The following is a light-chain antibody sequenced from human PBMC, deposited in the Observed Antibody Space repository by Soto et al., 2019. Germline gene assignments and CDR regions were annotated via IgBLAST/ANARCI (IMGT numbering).Light chain of an antibody. J-gene: IGKJ2*01. CDR3: QHYNNWPYT. CDR2: GAS. CDR1: QSVSSN. Sequence: EIVMTQSPATLSVSPGERATLSCRASQSVSSNLAWYQQKPGQAPRLLIYGASTRATGIPARFSGSGSGTDFTLTLSSLRSEDFAVYYCQHYNNWPYTFGQGTKLEIK. V-gene: IGKV3-15*01.